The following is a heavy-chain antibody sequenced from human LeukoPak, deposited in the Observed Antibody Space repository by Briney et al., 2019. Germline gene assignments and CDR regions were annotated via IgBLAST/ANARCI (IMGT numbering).Heavy chain of an antibody. J-gene: IGHJ3*02. CDR1: GFSLSTSGVG. CDR3: ARQILARPVLGASDI. V-gene: IGHV2-5*01. D-gene: IGHD3-16*01. Sequence: ESGPTLVKPTQTLTLTCTFSGFSLSTSGVGVGWIRQPPGKALECLALIYWNDDKRYSPSLKSRLTITKDTSKNQVVLTMTNMDPVDTATYYCARQILARPVLGASDIWGQGTMVTVSS. CDR2: IYWNDDK.